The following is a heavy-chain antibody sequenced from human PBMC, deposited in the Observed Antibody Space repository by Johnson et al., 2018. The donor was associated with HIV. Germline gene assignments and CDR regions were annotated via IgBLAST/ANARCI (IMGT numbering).Heavy chain of an antibody. J-gene: IGHJ3*01. V-gene: IGHV3-20*04. CDR1: GFRFDDYG. CDR3: ARDLPGIYDAFDL. Sequence: VQLVESGGGVVRPGGSLRLSCAASGFRFDDYGMTWVRQAPGKGLEWVSVIYSGGSTYYADSVKGRFSISRDGSKNILYLQMHSLGTEDTASYYCARDLPGIYDAFDLWGQGTKVTISS. CDR2: IYSGGST. D-gene: IGHD1-26*01.